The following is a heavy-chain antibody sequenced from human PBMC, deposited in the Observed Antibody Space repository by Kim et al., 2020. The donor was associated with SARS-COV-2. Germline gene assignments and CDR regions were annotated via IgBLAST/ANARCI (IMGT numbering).Heavy chain of an antibody. Sequence: ASVKVSCKASGYTFTGYYMHWVRQAPGQGLEWMGWINPNSGGTNYAQKFQGRVTMTRDTSISTAYMELSRLRSDDTAVYYCARVHTAMVRSLGYWGQGTLVTVSS. D-gene: IGHD5-18*01. CDR2: INPNSGGT. CDR1: GYTFTGYY. CDR3: ARVHTAMVRSLGY. V-gene: IGHV1-2*02. J-gene: IGHJ4*02.